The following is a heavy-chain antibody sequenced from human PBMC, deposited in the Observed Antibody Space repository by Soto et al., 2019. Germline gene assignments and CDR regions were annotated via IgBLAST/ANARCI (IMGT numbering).Heavy chain of an antibody. CDR1: GDSISNRSYY. CDR3: ARQRTSVVTQAYFDS. CDR2: IYCSGST. D-gene: IGHD2-21*02. Sequence: SETLSLTCTVTGDSISNRSYYWGWIRQPPGKGLEWIGSIYCSGSTYNNPSLKSRVSMSVDTSKNQFSLKLRSVTAADTALYYCARQRTSVVTQAYFDSWGQGSLVTVSS. V-gene: IGHV4-39*01. J-gene: IGHJ4*02.